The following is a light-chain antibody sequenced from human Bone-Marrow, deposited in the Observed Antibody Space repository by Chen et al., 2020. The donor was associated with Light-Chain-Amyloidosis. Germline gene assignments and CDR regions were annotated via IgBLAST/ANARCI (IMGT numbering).Light chain of an antibody. CDR3: SSVTSSSSYV. CDR1: SGYVGTYNY. Sequence: QLALPQPSSVSGSPGQSITFSCTGTSGYVGTYNYVSLYQQHPGKALKVMIYAVSNRPSGVSNRFSGSKSGNTASLTISGLQAEDEADYYCSSVTSSSSYVFGPGTKVTVL. J-gene: IGLJ1*01. CDR2: AVS. V-gene: IGLV2-14*01.